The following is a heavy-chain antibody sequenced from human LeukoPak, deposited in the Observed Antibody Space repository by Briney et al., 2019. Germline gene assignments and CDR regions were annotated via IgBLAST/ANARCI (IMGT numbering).Heavy chain of an antibody. Sequence: SETLSLTCAVYGGSFSCYYWSWIRQPPGKGLGWIGEINHSGSTNYNPSLKSRVTISVDTSKNQFSLKLSSVTAADTAVYYCARVWVGIVVPAAIRKDWFDPWGQGTLVTVSS. CDR2: INHSGST. V-gene: IGHV4-34*01. CDR3: ARVWVGIVVPAAIRKDWFDP. CDR1: GGSFSCYY. D-gene: IGHD2-2*02. J-gene: IGHJ5*02.